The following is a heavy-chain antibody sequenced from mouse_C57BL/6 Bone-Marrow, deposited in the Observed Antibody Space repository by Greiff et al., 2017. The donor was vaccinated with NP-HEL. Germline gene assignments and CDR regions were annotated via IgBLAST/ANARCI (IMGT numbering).Heavy chain of an antibody. D-gene: IGHD2-3*01. V-gene: IGHV1-69*01. CDR3: ARGDDGYYVGWDLDV. J-gene: IGHJ1*03. Sequence: QVQLQQPGAELVMPGASVKLSCKASGYTFTSYWMHWVKQRPGQGLEWIGEIDPSDSYTNYNQKFKGKSTLTVDNSSSTAYMQLSSLTSEDSAVYYCARGDDGYYVGWDLDVWGTGTTVTVSS. CDR2: IDPSDSYT. CDR1: GYTFTSYW.